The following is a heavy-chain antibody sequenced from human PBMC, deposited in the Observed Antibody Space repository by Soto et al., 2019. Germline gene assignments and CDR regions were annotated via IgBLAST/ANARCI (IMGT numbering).Heavy chain of an antibody. J-gene: IGHJ6*02. CDR3: ARDQSPSSGWHGMDV. CDR1: GYTFTDYH. V-gene: IGHV1-2*02. CDR2: INPNSGGT. Sequence: QVQLVQSGAEVKKPGASVKVSCKASGYTFTDYHMHWVRQAPGQGLEWMGWINPNSGGTNYAQKFQGRVTMTRDTSISTAYMELNRLRSDDTAVYYCARDQSPSSGWHGMDVWGQGTTVTVSS. D-gene: IGHD6-19*01.